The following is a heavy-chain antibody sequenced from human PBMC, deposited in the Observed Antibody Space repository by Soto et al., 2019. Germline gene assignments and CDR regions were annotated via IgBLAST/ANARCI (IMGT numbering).Heavy chain of an antibody. Sequence: EVQLLESGGGLVQPGGSLRLSCAASGFTFSSYAMSWVRQAPGKGLEWVSAISGSGGSTYYADSVKGRFTISRDNSKNTMYLQMSGLRAEDTAVYYCAKDRYYYDSSGYWDAFDIWGQGTMVTVSS. D-gene: IGHD3-22*01. CDR3: AKDRYYYDSSGYWDAFDI. CDR1: GFTFSSYA. CDR2: ISGSGGST. J-gene: IGHJ3*02. V-gene: IGHV3-23*01.